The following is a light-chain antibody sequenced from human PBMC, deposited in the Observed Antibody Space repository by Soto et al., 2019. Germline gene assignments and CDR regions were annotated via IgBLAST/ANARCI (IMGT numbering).Light chain of an antibody. CDR2: GNH. V-gene: IGLV1-40*01. J-gene: IGLJ1*01. CDR3: QSYDSSLSGYV. CDR1: SSNIGAGYD. Sequence: QSVLTQPPSVSGAPGQRVTISCTGSSSNIGAGYDVHWYQQLPGTAPKLLIYGNHNRPSGVPDRFSGSKSGTSASLAITGLQADDEADYYCQSYDSSLSGYVFGTGTKLTVL.